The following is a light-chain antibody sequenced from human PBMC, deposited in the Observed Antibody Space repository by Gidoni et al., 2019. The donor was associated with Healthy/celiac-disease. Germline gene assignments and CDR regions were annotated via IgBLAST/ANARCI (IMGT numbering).Light chain of an antibody. J-gene: IGLJ1*01. V-gene: IGLV3-19*01. CDR3: NSRDSSGNHLGV. Sequence: SSELTPDPAVSVALCQTVRITCQGDSLRSYYASWYQQKPGQAPVLVIYGKNNRPPGIPDRFSGSSSGNTASLTITGAQAEDEADYYCNSRDSSGNHLGVFGTGTKVTVL. CDR1: SLRSYY. CDR2: GKN.